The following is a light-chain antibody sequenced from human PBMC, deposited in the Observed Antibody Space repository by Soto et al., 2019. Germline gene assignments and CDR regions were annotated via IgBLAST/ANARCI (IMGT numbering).Light chain of an antibody. V-gene: IGKV3-20*01. J-gene: IGKJ4*01. Sequence: ESVLTQSPGTLSLSPGERATLSCRASQSVSSSYLAWYQQKPGQAPRLLIYGASSRATGIPDRFSGSGCGTDVTLTISRLEPEDFAVYYCQQYGSSPLTFGGGTKVEIK. CDR1: QSVSSSY. CDR3: QQYGSSPLT. CDR2: GAS.